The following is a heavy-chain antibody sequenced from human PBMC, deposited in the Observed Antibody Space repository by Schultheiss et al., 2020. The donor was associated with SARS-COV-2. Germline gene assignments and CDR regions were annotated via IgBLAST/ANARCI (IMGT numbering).Heavy chain of an antibody. Sequence: GGSLRLSCAASGFTVSSNYMSWVRQAPGKGLEWVSYISSSGSTIYYADSVKGRFTISRDNSKNTLYLQMNSLRAEDTAVYYCAKDPCGGDCYWVDYWGQGTLVTVSS. CDR2: ISSSGSTI. D-gene: IGHD2-21*02. J-gene: IGHJ4*02. CDR3: AKDPCGGDCYWVDY. V-gene: IGHV3-48*01. CDR1: GFTVSSNY.